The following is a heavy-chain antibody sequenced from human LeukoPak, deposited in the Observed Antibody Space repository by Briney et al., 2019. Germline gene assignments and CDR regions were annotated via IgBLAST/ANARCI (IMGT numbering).Heavy chain of an antibody. Sequence: EPSETLSLTCTVSGGSISSYYWSWIRQPPGKGLEWIGYIYYSGSTNYNPSLKSRVTISVDTSKNQFSLKLSSVTAADTAVYYCARDRGHGSGSPYYFDYWGQGTLVTVSS. V-gene: IGHV4-59*12. CDR2: IYYSGST. J-gene: IGHJ4*02. CDR3: ARDRGHGSGSPYYFDY. D-gene: IGHD3-10*01. CDR1: GGSISSYY.